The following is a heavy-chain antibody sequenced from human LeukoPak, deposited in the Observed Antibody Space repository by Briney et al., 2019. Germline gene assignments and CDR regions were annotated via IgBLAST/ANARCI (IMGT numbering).Heavy chain of an antibody. Sequence: GGSLRLSCTASGFTLGSHDMHWVRQTAGEGLEWVAAIASGFQTFYAGSVKGRFTVSREDAKTSLYLQMNSLRAGDTAVYYCVREARGYHYTYFDYWGQGTLVTVSS. CDR1: GFTLGSHD. V-gene: IGHV3-13*01. CDR3: VREARGYHYTYFDY. J-gene: IGHJ4*02. CDR2: IASGFQT. D-gene: IGHD5-18*01.